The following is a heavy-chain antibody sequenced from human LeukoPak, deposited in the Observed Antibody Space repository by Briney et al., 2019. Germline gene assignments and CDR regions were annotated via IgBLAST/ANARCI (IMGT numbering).Heavy chain of an antibody. Sequence: PSETLSLTCTVSGGSISSYYWSWIRQPPGKGLEWIGYIYYSGSTNYNPSLKSRVTISVDTSKNQFSLKLSSVTAADTAAYYCARDRGSGWYETAFDYWGQGTLVTVSS. CDR3: ARDRGSGWYETAFDY. D-gene: IGHD6-19*01. CDR2: IYYSGST. V-gene: IGHV4-59*01. J-gene: IGHJ4*02. CDR1: GGSISSYY.